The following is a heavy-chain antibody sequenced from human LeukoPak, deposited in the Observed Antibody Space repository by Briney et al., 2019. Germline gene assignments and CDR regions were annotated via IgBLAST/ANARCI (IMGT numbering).Heavy chain of an antibody. J-gene: IGHJ4*02. Sequence: GRSLRLSCAASGFTFSSYGMHWVRQAPGKGLGWVAVIWYDGSNKYYADSVKGRFTISRDNSKNTLYLQMDSLRAEDTAVYYCARDAAFPRYYYGSGSYYPDYWGQGTLVTVSS. V-gene: IGHV3-33*01. CDR2: IWYDGSNK. CDR1: GFTFSSYG. CDR3: ARDAAFPRYYYGSGSYYPDY. D-gene: IGHD3-10*01.